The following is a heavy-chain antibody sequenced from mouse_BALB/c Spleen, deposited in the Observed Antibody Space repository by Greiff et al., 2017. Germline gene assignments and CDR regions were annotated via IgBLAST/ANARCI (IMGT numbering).Heavy chain of an antibody. CDR1: GFNIKDTY. D-gene: IGHD1-1*01. Sequence: EVKLVESGAELVKPGASVKLSCTASGFNIKDTYMHWVKQRPEQGLEWIGRIDPANGNTKYDPKFQGKATITADTSSNTAYLQLSSLTSEDTAVYYCAVNYGSSYYWGQGTSVTVSS. CDR2: IDPANGNT. V-gene: IGHV14-3*02. CDR3: AVNYGSSYY. J-gene: IGHJ4*01.